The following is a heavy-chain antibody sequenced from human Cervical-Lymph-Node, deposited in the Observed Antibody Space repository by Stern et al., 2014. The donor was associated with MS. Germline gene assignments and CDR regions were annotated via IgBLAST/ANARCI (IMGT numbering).Heavy chain of an antibody. D-gene: IGHD3-22*01. V-gene: IGHV3-23*04. CDR1: GFTYA. Sequence: VPLVESGGDLVKPGGSLRLSCVTSGFTYAVSWVRQAPGKGLEGVSSISTTGGTTHYADSVKGRFTISRDNPKNTLYLLMNSLRAEDTAVYYCARESGHYDSAFDVWGRGTMVTVSP. J-gene: IGHJ3*01. CDR2: ISTTGGTT. CDR3: ARESGHYDSAFDV.